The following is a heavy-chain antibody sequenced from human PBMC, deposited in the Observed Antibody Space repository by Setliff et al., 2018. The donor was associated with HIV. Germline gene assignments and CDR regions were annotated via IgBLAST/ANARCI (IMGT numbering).Heavy chain of an antibody. Sequence: ASVKVSCKASGGTLSSHAISWVRQAPGQGLEWMGGIIPIFGSANHAQKFQGRVTITADESTSTAYMELSSLRSEDTAVYYCARVANIPVTGKSWYFDLWGRGTLVTVSS. CDR3: ARVANIPVTGKSWYFDL. V-gene: IGHV1-69*13. J-gene: IGHJ2*01. CDR1: GGTLSSHA. CDR2: IIPIFGSA. D-gene: IGHD6-19*01.